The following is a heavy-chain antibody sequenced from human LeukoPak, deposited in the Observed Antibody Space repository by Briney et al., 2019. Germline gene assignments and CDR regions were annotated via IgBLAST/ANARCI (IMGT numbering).Heavy chain of an antibody. CDR1: GFTFSSYG. D-gene: IGHD6-19*01. Sequence: GGSLRLSCAASGFTFSSYGMHWVRQAPGKGLEWVALISYDGSNKYYADSVKGRFTISRDNSKNTLYLQVNSLRAEDTAVYYCAKGGSGWYLGDYWGQGTLVTVSS. J-gene: IGHJ4*02. CDR3: AKGGSGWYLGDY. CDR2: ISYDGSNK. V-gene: IGHV3-30*18.